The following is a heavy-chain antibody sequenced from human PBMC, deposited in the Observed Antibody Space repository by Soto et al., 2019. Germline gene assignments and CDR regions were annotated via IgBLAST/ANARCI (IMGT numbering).Heavy chain of an antibody. CDR1: GFAFSIYA. V-gene: IGHV3-23*01. J-gene: IGHJ4*02. CDR3: AKEGHDYSADF. CDR2: ISGSGDST. D-gene: IGHD4-4*01. Sequence: EVQLLESGGGLVQPGGSLRLSCAASGFAFSIYAITWVRQAPGKGLEWVSAISGSGDSTYYADSVKGRFTISRDDSKNTAYLQMNNLKAEDTAVYYCAKEGHDYSADFWGQGTLVTVSS.